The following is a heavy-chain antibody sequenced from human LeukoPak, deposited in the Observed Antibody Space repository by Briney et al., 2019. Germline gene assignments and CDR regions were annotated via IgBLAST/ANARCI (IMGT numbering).Heavy chain of an antibody. J-gene: IGHJ4*02. Sequence: GRSLRLSCAASGFTFSSYAMHWVRQAPGKGLEWVANIKQDGSEKYYVDSVKGRFTIPRDNAKNSLYLQMNSLRAEDTAVYYCARYSSGWYERGFDYWGQGTLVTVSS. CDR2: IKQDGSEK. CDR1: GFTFSSYA. D-gene: IGHD6-19*01. V-gene: IGHV3-7*01. CDR3: ARYSSGWYERGFDY.